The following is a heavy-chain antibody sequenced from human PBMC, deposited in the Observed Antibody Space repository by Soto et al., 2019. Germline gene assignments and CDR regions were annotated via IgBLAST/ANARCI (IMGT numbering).Heavy chain of an antibody. V-gene: IGHV3-23*01. CDR2: ISGSGERT. CDR1: GFTFTSFA. CDR3: AKGEFDVLTGYYCDY. J-gene: IGHJ4*02. Sequence: EVQLLESGGGLVQPGGSLRLSCAASGFTFTSFAMSWVRQAPGKGLEWVSSISGSGERTYYADSVKGRFTISRDNSKNTLNLQMNSLRVEDTGVYHCAKGEFDVLTGYYCDYGGQGTLVTVSS. D-gene: IGHD3-9*01.